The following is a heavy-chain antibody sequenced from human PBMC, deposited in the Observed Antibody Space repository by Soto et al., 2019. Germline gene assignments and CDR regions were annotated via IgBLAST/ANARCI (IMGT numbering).Heavy chain of an antibody. CDR1: GGSISSYY. Sequence: SETLSLTCTVSGGSISSYYWSWIRQPPGKGLEWIGYIYYSGSTNYNPSLKSRVTISVDTSKNQFSLKLSSVTAADTAVYYCARLAYCSSTSCLDYWGQGTLVTVSS. D-gene: IGHD2-2*01. CDR3: ARLAYCSSTSCLDY. V-gene: IGHV4-59*01. CDR2: IYYSGST. J-gene: IGHJ4*02.